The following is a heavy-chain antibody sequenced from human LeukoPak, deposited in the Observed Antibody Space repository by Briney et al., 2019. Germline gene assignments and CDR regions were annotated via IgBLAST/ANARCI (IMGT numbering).Heavy chain of an antibody. Sequence: SSETLSLTCAVYGGSFSGYYWSWIRQPPGKGLEWIGEINHSGSTNYSPSLKSRVTISVDTSKNQFSLKLSSVTAADTAVYYCARDLHYDILTGTYYGMDAWGKGTTVTVPS. D-gene: IGHD3-9*01. V-gene: IGHV4-34*01. CDR3: ARDLHYDILTGTYYGMDA. CDR1: GGSFSGYY. CDR2: INHSGST. J-gene: IGHJ6*04.